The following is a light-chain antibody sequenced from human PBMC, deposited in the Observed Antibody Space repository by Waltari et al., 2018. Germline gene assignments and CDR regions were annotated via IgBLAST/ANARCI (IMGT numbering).Light chain of an antibody. CDR3: HQYKSYPIT. CDR2: LIS. Sequence: DIQMTQSPSSLSASVGDRVTITCRASQDISNLVAWFQQKPGKATKSLVYLISTLQSGVPSRFSGSGSGTNFTLTISSLQPEDFATYYCHQYKSYPITFGPGTKVDIK. J-gene: IGKJ3*01. CDR1: QDISNL. V-gene: IGKV1-16*01.